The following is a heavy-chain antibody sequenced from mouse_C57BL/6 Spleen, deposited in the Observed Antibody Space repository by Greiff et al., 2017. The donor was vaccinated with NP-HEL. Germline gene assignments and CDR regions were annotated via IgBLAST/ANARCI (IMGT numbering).Heavy chain of an antibody. V-gene: IGHV1-52*01. CDR3: ARGGGLLRNWYFDV. CDR1: GYTFTSYW. CDR2: IDPSDSDT. D-gene: IGHD2-3*01. J-gene: IGHJ1*03. Sequence: VQLQQPGAELVRPGSSVKLSCKASGYTFTSYWMHWVKQRPIQGLEWIGNIDPSDSDTHYNQKFKDKATLTVDKSSSTAYMQLSSLTSEDAAVYYCARGGGLLRNWYFDVWGTGTTVTVSS.